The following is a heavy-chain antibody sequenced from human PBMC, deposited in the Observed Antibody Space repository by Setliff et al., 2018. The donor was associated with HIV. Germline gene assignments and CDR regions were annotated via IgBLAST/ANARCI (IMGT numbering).Heavy chain of an antibody. CDR3: ARGLSSGWYGYWYFDL. CDR1: GYSISSGYY. V-gene: IGHV4-38-2*01. D-gene: IGHD6-19*01. Sequence: PSETLSLTCAVSGYSISSGYYWGWIRQPPGKGLEWIGKINHSGSTNYNPSLKSRVTISVDTSKNQFSLKLGSVTAADTAVYYCARGLSSGWYGYWYFDLWGRGTLVTVSS. CDR2: INHSGST. J-gene: IGHJ2*01.